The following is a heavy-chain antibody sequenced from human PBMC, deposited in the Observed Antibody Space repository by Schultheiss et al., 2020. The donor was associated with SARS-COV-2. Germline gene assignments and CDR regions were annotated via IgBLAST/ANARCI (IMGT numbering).Heavy chain of an antibody. J-gene: IGHJ6*02. CDR2: ISGSGGST. Sequence: GESLKISCAASGFTISSYAMNWVRQAPGKGLEWVSAISGSGGSTYYADSVKGRFTISRDNSKNTLYLQMNSLRAEDTAVYYCARGYYGMGVWGQGTTVTVSS. CDR3: ARGYYGMGV. V-gene: IGHV3-23*01. CDR1: GFTISSYA.